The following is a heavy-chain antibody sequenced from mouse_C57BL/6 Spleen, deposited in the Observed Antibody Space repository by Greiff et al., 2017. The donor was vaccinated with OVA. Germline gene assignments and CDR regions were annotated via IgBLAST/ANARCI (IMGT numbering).Heavy chain of an antibody. V-gene: IGHV1-64*01. J-gene: IGHJ4*01. CDR3: ARGTTVGSYAMDY. D-gene: IGHD1-1*01. CDR2: IHPNSGST. CDR1: GYTFTSYW. Sequence: QVQLQQPGAELVKPGASVKLSCKASGYTFTSYWMHWVKQRPGQGLEWIGMIHPNSGSTNYNEKFKSKATLTVDKSSSTAYMQLSSLTSEDAAVYYCARGTTVGSYAMDYWGQGTSVTVSS.